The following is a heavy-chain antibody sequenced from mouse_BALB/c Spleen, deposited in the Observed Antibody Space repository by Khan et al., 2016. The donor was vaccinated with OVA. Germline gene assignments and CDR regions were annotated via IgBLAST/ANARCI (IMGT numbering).Heavy chain of an antibody. CDR2: IYPGTDNT. CDR1: GYIFTSYW. Sequence: QVQLKQSGAELVRPGTSVKLSCKTSGYIFTSYWIHWVKQRSGQGLEWIARIYPGTDNTYYSEKFKDKATLTADKSSSTAYLQLSSRKSEDSGVFLWGSEGALYYFDYWGQGTTVTVSS. CDR3: GSEGALYYFDY. D-gene: IGHD3-1*01. V-gene: IGHV1-76*01. J-gene: IGHJ2*01.